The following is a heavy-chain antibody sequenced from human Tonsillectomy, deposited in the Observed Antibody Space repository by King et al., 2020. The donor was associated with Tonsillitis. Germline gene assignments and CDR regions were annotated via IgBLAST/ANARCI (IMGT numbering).Heavy chain of an antibody. J-gene: IGHJ4*02. CDR2: IYSSGST. V-gene: IGHV4-39*01. CDR3: ASRRFTHCSSTSCTDY. Sequence: QVQLQESGPGLVKPSETLSLTCTVSGGSINSSSYYWGWIRQPPGKGLEWIASIYSSGSTYYNPSLKSRVTIFIDTSKNRFSLRLSSATAADTAVYYCASRRFTHCSSTSCTDYWGQGTLVTVSS. CDR1: GGSINSSSYY. D-gene: IGHD2-2*01.